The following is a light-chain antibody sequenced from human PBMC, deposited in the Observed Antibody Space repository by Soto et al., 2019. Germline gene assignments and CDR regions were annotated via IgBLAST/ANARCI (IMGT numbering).Light chain of an antibody. CDR2: DAS. Sequence: IQMTESPSTLSASVGDRVTITCRARQSISSWLAWYQQKPRQAPKLLIYDASSLESGVPARFSGSGSGTEFTLTIPSLQPDDFATYYCQQYNSYPWTCGQGTRWIS. J-gene: IGKJ1*01. CDR1: QSISSW. CDR3: QQYNSYPWT. V-gene: IGKV1-5*01.